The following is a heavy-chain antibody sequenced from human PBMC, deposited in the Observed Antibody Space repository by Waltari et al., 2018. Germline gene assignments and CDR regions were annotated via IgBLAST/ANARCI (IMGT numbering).Heavy chain of an antibody. CDR3: ARDHSSGWYNDYYYYYMDV. Sequence: QVQLQESGPGLVKPSETLSLTCTVSGGSISSYYWSWIRQPAGRGLEWIGRIYTSGSTNYNPSLKSRVTMSVDTSKNQFSLKLSSVTAADTAVYYCARDHSSGWYNDYYYYYMDVWGKGTTVTISS. D-gene: IGHD6-19*01. V-gene: IGHV4-4*07. CDR1: GGSISSYY. J-gene: IGHJ6*03. CDR2: IYTSGST.